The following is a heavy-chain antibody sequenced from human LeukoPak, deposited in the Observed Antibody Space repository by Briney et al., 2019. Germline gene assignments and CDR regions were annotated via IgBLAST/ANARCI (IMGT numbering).Heavy chain of an antibody. J-gene: IGHJ4*02. Sequence: GASVKVSCKASGYTFTGYYIHWVRQAPGQGLEWMGWINPNSGGTNYAQKFQVRVTMTRDTSISTAYMELSRLRSDDTAVYYCARDRPSHSSSWSSGRIAVAGTLGYWGQGTLVTVSS. D-gene: IGHD6-19*01. CDR1: GYTFTGYY. V-gene: IGHV1-2*02. CDR2: INPNSGGT. CDR3: ARDRPSHSSSWSSGRIAVAGTLGY.